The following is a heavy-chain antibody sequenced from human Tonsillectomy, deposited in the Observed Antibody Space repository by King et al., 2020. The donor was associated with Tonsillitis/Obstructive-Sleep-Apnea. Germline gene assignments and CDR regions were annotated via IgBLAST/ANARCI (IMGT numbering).Heavy chain of an antibody. J-gene: IGHJ4*02. Sequence: QVQLVESGGGVVQPGRSLRLSCAASGFTFSTYSMHWVRQAPGKGLEWVAVISYLGSNIYYADSVKGRFTITRDNSKNTLYLQMNSLRAEDTAVYYCARDLIGHSSSTSCYLPFDYWGQGTLVTVSS. CDR3: ARDLIGHSSSTSCYLPFDY. D-gene: IGHD2-2*03. CDR2: ISYLGSNI. CDR1: GFTFSTYS. V-gene: IGHV3-30*01.